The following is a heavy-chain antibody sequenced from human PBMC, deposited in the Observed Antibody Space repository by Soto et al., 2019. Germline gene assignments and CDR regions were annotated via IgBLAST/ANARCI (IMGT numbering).Heavy chain of an antibody. CDR1: GYSFTSYW. V-gene: IGHV5-51*01. CDR3: ARHSSNFRYYYYAMDV. CDR2: IYPGDSDT. D-gene: IGHD6-13*01. J-gene: IGHJ6*02. Sequence: GESLKISCKGSGYSFTSYWIGWVRQMPGKGLEWMGIIYPGDSDTRYSPSFQGQVTITADKSTSTAYLQWNTLKASDTAMYYCARHSSNFRYYYYAMDVWGQGTTVTVSS.